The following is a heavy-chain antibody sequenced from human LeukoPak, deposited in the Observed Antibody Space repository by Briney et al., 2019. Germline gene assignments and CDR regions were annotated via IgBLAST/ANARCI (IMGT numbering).Heavy chain of an antibody. D-gene: IGHD2-15*01. V-gene: IGHV1-69*06. CDR1: GGTFSSYA. CDR3: ASDAQYCSGGSCYAAKGDY. Sequence: SVKVSCKASGGTFSSYAIGWVRQAPGQGLEWMGGIIPIFGTANYAQKFQGRVTITADKSTSTAYMELSSLRSEDTAVYYCASDAQYCSGGSCYAAKGDYWGQGTLVTVSS. J-gene: IGHJ4*02. CDR2: IIPIFGTA.